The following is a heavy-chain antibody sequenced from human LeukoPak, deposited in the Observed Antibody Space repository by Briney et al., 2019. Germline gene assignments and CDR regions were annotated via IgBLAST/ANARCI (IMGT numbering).Heavy chain of an antibody. Sequence: PGGSLRLSCAASGFTFSSFGMHWVRQAPDKGLEWAAIIWSDGSNKFYADSVKGRFTISRDNSKNTLYLQMNSLRAEDTAVYYCASDPESSPSSWGQGTLVTVSS. V-gene: IGHV3-33*01. CDR1: GFTFSSFG. D-gene: IGHD2-15*01. CDR3: ASDPESSPSS. CDR2: IWSDGSNK. J-gene: IGHJ4*02.